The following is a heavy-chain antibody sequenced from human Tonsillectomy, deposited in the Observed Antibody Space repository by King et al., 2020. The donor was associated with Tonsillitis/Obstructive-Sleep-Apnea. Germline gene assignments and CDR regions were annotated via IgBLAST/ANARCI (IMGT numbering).Heavy chain of an antibody. CDR3: AHRQGYCTGGNCPRWFDP. CDR1: GFSLTTGGVG. Sequence: TLKESGPTLVQPTQNLTLTCTFSGFSLTTGGVGVGWIRQPPGRALEWLALIYWDDDKQYSPSLKSRVTITKDTSKNQVVLTMTNVDPVDTATYYCAHRQGYCTGGNCPRWFDPWGQGTLVTVSS. J-gene: IGHJ5*02. V-gene: IGHV2-5*02. D-gene: IGHD2-8*02. CDR2: IYWDDDK.